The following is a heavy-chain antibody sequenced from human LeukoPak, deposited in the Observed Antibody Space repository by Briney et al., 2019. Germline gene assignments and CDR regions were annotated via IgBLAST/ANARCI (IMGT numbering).Heavy chain of an antibody. CDR2: LDRDGTTT. D-gene: IGHD6-13*01. CDR1: GFTFSTYW. V-gene: IGHV3-74*01. Sequence: PGGSLRLSCVASGFTFSTYWMHWVRQAPGKGLEWVSRLDRDGTTTSYADSVYGRFTISRDNAKNSLYLQMNSLRAEDTAVYYCARDVAADAAFDPWGQGTLVTVSS. CDR3: ARDVAADAAFDP. J-gene: IGHJ5*02.